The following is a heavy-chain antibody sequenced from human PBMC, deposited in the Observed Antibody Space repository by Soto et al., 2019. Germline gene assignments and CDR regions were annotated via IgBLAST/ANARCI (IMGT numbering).Heavy chain of an antibody. Sequence: EVQLVESGGGLVQPGGSLRLSCAASGFTFSSYAMHWVRQAPGKGLEYVSAISSNGGSTYYANSVKGRFTISRDNSKNTLYLQMGSLRAEDMAVYYCARDVAVAGTSYYYYGMDVWGQGTTVTVSS. CDR1: GFTFSSYA. V-gene: IGHV3-64*01. CDR2: ISSNGGST. J-gene: IGHJ6*02. CDR3: ARDVAVAGTSYYYYGMDV. D-gene: IGHD6-19*01.